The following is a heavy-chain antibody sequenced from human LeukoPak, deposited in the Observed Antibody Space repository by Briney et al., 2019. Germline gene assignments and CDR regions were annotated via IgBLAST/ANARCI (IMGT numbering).Heavy chain of an antibody. CDR1: GSTVSSNY. V-gene: IGHV3-66*02. D-gene: IGHD5-24*01. Sequence: PGGSLRLSCAASGSTVSSNYMSWVRQAPGKGLEWVSVIYSGGSTYYADSVKGRFTISRDNSKNTLYLQMNSLRAEDTAVYYCAREGNGYNYNDAFDIWGQGTMVTVSS. CDR2: IYSGGST. CDR3: AREGNGYNYNDAFDI. J-gene: IGHJ3*02.